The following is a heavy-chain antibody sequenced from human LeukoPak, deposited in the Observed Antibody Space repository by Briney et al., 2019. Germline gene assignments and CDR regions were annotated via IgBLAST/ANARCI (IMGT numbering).Heavy chain of an antibody. D-gene: IGHD6-6*01. CDR3: ARGGIAARSGAFDI. J-gene: IGHJ3*02. V-gene: IGHV1-46*01. Sequence: ASVKVSCKASGGTFSSYAISWVRQAPGQGLEWMGIINPSGGSTSYAQKFQGRVTMTRDTSTSTVYKELSSLRSEDTAVYYCARGGIAARSGAFDIWGQGTMVTVSS. CDR1: GGTFSSYA. CDR2: INPSGGST.